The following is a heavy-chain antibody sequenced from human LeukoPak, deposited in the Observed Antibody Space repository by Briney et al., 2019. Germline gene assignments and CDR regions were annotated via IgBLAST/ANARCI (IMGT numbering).Heavy chain of an antibody. J-gene: IGHJ4*02. CDR1: GFTFDDYA. Sequence: PGRSLRLSCAASGFTFDDYAMHWVRQAPGKGLEWVSGISWNSGSIGYADSVKGRFTISRDNAKNSLYLQMNTLRADDTAVYYCARDGFGTGSNWGQGTLVTVSS. D-gene: IGHD3-16*01. CDR2: ISWNSGSI. CDR3: ARDGFGTGSN. V-gene: IGHV3-9*01.